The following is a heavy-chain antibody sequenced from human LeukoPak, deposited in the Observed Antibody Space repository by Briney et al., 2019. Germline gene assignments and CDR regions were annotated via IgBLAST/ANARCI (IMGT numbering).Heavy chain of an antibody. CDR1: GYTFTGYY. CDR2: INPNSGGT. Sequence: ASVKVSCKASGYTFTGYYIHWVRQAPGQGLEWMGWINPNSGGTNYAQKFQGRVTMTRDPSISTAYMELSRLRSDDTAVYYCARAPYYYGSGSRVGYYGMDVWGQRTTVTVSS. CDR3: ARAPYYYGSGSRVGYYGMDV. J-gene: IGHJ6*02. D-gene: IGHD3-10*01. V-gene: IGHV1-2*02.